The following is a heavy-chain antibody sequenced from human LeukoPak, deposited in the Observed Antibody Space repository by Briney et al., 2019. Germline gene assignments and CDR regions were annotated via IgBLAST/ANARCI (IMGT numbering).Heavy chain of an antibody. J-gene: IGHJ3*01. V-gene: IGHV3-33*01. CDR1: GFRFSTYG. CDR2: IYYDGNRK. CDR3: ARGGVATAWGAFDV. Sequence: GGSLRLSCAASGFRFSTYGMHWVRQSPGEGLEWVAVIYYDGNRKYYGDSVKGRFTVSRDISESMLYLQMSSLRADDTAVYYCARGGVATAWGAFDVWGQGTTVIVSS. D-gene: IGHD4-23*01.